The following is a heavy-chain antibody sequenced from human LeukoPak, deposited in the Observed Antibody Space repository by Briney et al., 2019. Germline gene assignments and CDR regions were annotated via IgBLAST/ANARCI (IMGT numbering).Heavy chain of an antibody. Sequence: SESLSLTCTVSGGSISSYYWSWIRQPPGKGLEWIGYIHYSGSTNYNPSLKSRVTISVDTSKNQFSLKLSSVTAADTAVYYCASTFRYYDFYYFDYWGQGTLVTVSS. CDR1: GGSISSYY. J-gene: IGHJ4*02. V-gene: IGHV4-59*01. D-gene: IGHD3-3*01. CDR2: IHYSGST. CDR3: ASTFRYYDFYYFDY.